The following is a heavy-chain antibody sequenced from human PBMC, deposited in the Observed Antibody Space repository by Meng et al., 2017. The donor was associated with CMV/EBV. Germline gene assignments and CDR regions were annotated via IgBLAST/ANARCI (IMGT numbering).Heavy chain of an antibody. CDR3: ARGESSWSGYYLYYGMDV. D-gene: IGHD3-3*01. CDR1: GFTFSNYW. Sequence: GGSLRLSCAASGFTFSNYWMSWVRQAPGKGLEWVANIKQDGSEKYYVDSVKGRFTISRDNAKNSLYLQMNSLRAEDTAVYYCARGESSWSGYYLYYGMDVWGQGTTVTVSS. V-gene: IGHV3-7*01. J-gene: IGHJ6*02. CDR2: IKQDGSEK.